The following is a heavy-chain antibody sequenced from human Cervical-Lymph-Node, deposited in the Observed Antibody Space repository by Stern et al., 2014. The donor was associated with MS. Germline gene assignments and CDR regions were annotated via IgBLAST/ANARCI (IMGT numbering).Heavy chain of an antibody. V-gene: IGHV3-33*05. Sequence: VQLVESGGGVVQPGRSLRLSCAASGFTFGSYGVHWVRQAPGKGLEWVAIQSYDGTNKYYADSVKGRFSISRDNSKNTLYLQMNSRRAEDTAVYYCARDKPGVDYYYGLDVWGQGTTVTVSS. CDR1: GFTFGSYG. CDR3: ARDKPGVDYYYGLDV. CDR2: QSYDGTNK. J-gene: IGHJ6*02.